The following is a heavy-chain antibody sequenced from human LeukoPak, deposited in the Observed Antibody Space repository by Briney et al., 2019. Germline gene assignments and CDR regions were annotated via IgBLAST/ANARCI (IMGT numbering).Heavy chain of an antibody. CDR3: ARVSWFPGTSYYYMDV. CDR2: VYDSGTT. D-gene: IGHD3-9*01. V-gene: IGHV4-59*01. CDR1: GGSMSRYY. J-gene: IGHJ6*03. Sequence: SETLSLTCTVSGGSMSRYYWSWIRQPPGKGLEWFGYVYDSGTTNYNPSLKSRVTISVDTSKNQFSPKLSSVTAADTAVYYCARVSWFPGTSYYYMDVWGKGTTVTVSS.